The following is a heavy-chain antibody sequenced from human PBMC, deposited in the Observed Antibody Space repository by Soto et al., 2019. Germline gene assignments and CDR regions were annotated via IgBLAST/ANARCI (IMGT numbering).Heavy chain of an antibody. CDR3: ARGTRRIAAAAYYFDY. D-gene: IGHD6-13*01. CDR1: GGSFSVYY. Sequence: SETLSLTCAVYGGSFSVYYWRWIRQPPGKGLEWIGEINHSGSTNYNPSLKSRVTISVDTSKNQFSLKLSSVTAADTAVYYCARGTRRIAAAAYYFDYWGQGTLVTVSS. V-gene: IGHV4-34*01. CDR2: INHSGST. J-gene: IGHJ4*02.